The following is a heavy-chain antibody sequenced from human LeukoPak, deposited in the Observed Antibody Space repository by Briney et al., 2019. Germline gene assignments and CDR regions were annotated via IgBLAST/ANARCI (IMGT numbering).Heavy chain of an antibody. J-gene: IGHJ6*02. D-gene: IGHD2-8*01. CDR2: IYDSGST. CDR1: GASISSYF. Sequence: SETLSLTCTVSGASISSYFWSWIRQPPGKGLEWIGYIYDSGSTNYNPSLKSRVTISVDTSKNHFSLKLSSVTAADTALYYCARQMYLGGMDVWGQGTTVTVSS. CDR3: ARQMYLGGMDV. V-gene: IGHV4-59*08.